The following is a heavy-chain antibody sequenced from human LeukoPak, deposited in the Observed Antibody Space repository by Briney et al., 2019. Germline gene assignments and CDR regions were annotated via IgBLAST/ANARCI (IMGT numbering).Heavy chain of an antibody. V-gene: IGHV3-23*01. J-gene: IGHJ4*02. Sequence: GGSLRLSCAASGFTFSSYGMSWVRQAPGKGLEWVSAISGSGGSTYYADSVKGRFTISRDNSKNTLYLQVNSLRAEDTAVYYCAKAPGGYYYGSDPFDSWGQGTLVTVSS. CDR1: GFTFSSYG. CDR3: AKAPGGYYYGSDPFDS. D-gene: IGHD3-10*01. CDR2: ISGSGGST.